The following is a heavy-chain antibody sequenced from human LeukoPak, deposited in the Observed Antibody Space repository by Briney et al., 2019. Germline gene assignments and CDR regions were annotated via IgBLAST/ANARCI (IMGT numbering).Heavy chain of an antibody. D-gene: IGHD2-21*02. CDR2: IIPIFGTA. V-gene: IGHV1-69*13. CDR1: GGTFSSYA. Sequence: SVKVSRKASGGTFSSYAISWVRQAPGQGLEWMGGIIPIFGTANYAQKFQGRVTITADESTSTAYMELSSLRSEDTAVYYCARAAYCGGDCYSRQYYYYGMDVWGQGTTVTVSS. J-gene: IGHJ6*02. CDR3: ARAAYCGGDCYSRQYYYYGMDV.